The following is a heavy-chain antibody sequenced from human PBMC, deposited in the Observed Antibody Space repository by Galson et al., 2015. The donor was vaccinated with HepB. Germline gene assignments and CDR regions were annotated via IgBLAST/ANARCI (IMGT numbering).Heavy chain of an antibody. J-gene: IGHJ6*03. CDR3: AKGTGGYSGYDRVSVVYYYMDV. Sequence: SLRPSCAASGFTFSSYGMHWVRQAQGMGLEWVAVISYDGSNKYYADSVKGRFTISRDNSKNTLYLQMNSLRAEDTAVYYCAKGTGGYSGYDRVSVVYYYMDVWGKGTTVTVSS. V-gene: IGHV3-30*18. D-gene: IGHD5-12*01. CDR1: GFTFSSYG. CDR2: ISYDGSNK.